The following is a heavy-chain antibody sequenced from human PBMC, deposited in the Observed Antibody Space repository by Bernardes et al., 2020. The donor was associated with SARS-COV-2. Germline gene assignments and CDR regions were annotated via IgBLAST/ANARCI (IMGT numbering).Heavy chain of an antibody. Sequence: AGSLRLSCAASGFTFSTYGMSWVRQAPGKGLEWVSSIGSSGVVTFYADSVKGRFTISRDNSKNTLYLEMNSLRAEDTAVYYCVRGATSSQIDYWGQGTLVTVSS. J-gene: IGHJ4*02. CDR1: GFTFSTYG. CDR3: VRGATSSQIDY. V-gene: IGHV3-23*01. D-gene: IGHD1-26*01. CDR2: IGSSGVVT.